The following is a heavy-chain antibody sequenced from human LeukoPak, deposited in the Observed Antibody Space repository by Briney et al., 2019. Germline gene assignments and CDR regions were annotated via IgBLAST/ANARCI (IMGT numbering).Heavy chain of an antibody. CDR1: GGSFSGYY. J-gene: IGHJ5*02. D-gene: IGHD3-22*01. Sequence: SETLSLTCAVYGGSFSGYYWSWIRQPPGKGLEWIGEINHSGSTNYNPSLKSRVTISVDTSKNQFSLKLSSVTAADTAVYYCARGPRMIVVVIKNWFDPWGQGTLVTVSS. V-gene: IGHV4-34*01. CDR2: INHSGST. CDR3: ARGPRMIVVVIKNWFDP.